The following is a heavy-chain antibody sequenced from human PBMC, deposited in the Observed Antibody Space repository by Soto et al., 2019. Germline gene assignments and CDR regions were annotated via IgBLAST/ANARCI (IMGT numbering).Heavy chain of an antibody. D-gene: IGHD6-19*01. Sequence: QVQLLESGGGVVQHGRSLRLSCATSGFTFSSYGMHWVRQAPGEGLEWVAVISYDGSNKYYADSVKVRFTISRDNSKITLYLQMNSLRAEDTAVYYCGQWYDAFDIWGQGTMVTVSS. CDR1: GFTFSSYG. J-gene: IGHJ3*02. CDR2: ISYDGSNK. V-gene: IGHV3-30*03. CDR3: GQWYDAFDI.